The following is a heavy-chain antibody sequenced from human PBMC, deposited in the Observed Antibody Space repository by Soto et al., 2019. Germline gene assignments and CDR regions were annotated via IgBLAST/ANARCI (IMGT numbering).Heavy chain of an antibody. D-gene: IGHD1-26*01. CDR3: ARGGGQSPYSYGY. CDR2: INSGNGNT. CDR1: GYTFTSYA. Sequence: ASVKVSCKASGYTFTSYAMHWVRQAPGQRPEWMGWINSGNGNTKYSQKFQGRVTITRDTSASTAYMELSSLRSEDTAVYYCARGGGQSPYSYGYWGQGTLVTVSS. V-gene: IGHV1-3*01. J-gene: IGHJ4*02.